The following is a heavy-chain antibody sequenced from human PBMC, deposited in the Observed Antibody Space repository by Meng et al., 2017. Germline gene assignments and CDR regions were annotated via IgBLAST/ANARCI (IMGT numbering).Heavy chain of an antibody. Sequence: GSGLKQPRPPVAVSRKASGYTFTSYNLHRARKAPGRELEGKGRVSTNSGVTNYTQGSKARVTRTSHTSISTTYMKLSSPTADDTAVYDCARDIVSGRNHDCWGQGTLVTVSS. CDR2: VSTNSGVT. V-gene: IGHV1-2*06. D-gene: IGHD1-14*01. CDR1: GYTFTSYN. J-gene: IGHJ4*02. CDR3: ARDIVSGRNHDC.